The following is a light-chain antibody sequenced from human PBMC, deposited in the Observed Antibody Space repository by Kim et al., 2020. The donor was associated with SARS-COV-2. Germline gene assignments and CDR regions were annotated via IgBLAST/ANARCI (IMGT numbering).Light chain of an antibody. CDR2: AAS. CDR1: QDISRS. Sequence: ASVGDRVNMTCRASQDISRSFAWYQQRPGKVPTLLIYAASTVQSGVPSRFSGSGSGTEFTLTISSLQPEDVATYYCQKYDSAPWTFGPGTKVDIK. J-gene: IGKJ1*01. CDR3: QKYDSAPWT. V-gene: IGKV1-27*01.